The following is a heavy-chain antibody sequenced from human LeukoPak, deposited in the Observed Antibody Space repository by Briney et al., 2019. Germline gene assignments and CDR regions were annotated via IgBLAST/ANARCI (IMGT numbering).Heavy chain of an antibody. CDR1: GFTFSIYA. Sequence: GGSLRLSCAASGFTFSIYAMSWVRQAPGKGLEWVSAISGSGGSTYYADSVKGRFTISRDNSKNTLYLQMNSLRAEDTAVYYCAKSSSGSYWTLGYWGQGTLVTVSS. V-gene: IGHV3-23*01. CDR3: AKSSSGSYWTLGY. J-gene: IGHJ4*02. D-gene: IGHD1-26*01. CDR2: ISGSGGST.